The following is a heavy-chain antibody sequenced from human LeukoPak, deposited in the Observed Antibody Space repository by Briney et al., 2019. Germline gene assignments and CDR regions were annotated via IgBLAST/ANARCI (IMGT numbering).Heavy chain of an antibody. V-gene: IGHV3-23*01. J-gene: IGHJ4*02. D-gene: IGHD2-2*01. Sequence: GGSLRLSCAASGFTFSSYAMSWVRQAPGKGLELVSAISGSGGSTYYADSVKGRFTISRDNSKNTLYLQMNSLRAEDTAEYYCAKHPHIVVVPAPFFYWGQGTLVTVSS. CDR2: ISGSGGST. CDR1: GFTFSSYA. CDR3: AKHPHIVVVPAPFFY.